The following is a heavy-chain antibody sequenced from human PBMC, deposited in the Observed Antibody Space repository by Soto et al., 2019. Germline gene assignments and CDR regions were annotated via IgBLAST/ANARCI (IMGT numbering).Heavy chain of an antibody. J-gene: IGHJ4*02. D-gene: IGHD3-10*01. CDR1: GGTFSSYA. CDR2: IIPIFGTA. Sequence: GASVKVSCKASGGTFSSYAISWVRQAPGQGLEWMGGIIPIFGTADYAQKFQGRVTMTGDESTSTAYMELSRLRSDDTAVYYCARAWITMVRGVLGYWGQGTLVTVSS. CDR3: ARAWITMVRGVLGY. V-gene: IGHV1-69*13.